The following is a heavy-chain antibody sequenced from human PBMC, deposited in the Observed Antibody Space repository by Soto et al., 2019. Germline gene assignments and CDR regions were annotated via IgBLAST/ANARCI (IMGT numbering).Heavy chain of an antibody. V-gene: IGHV4-31*03. Sequence: PSETLSLTCTVSGGSISSGGYYWSWIRQHPGKGLEWIGYIYYSGSTYYNPSLKSRVTISVDTSKNQFSLKLSSVTAADTAVYYCARGKRYDFWSGYLDDWFDPWSQGTLVTVSS. CDR3: ARGKRYDFWSGYLDDWFDP. J-gene: IGHJ5*02. CDR2: IYYSGST. D-gene: IGHD3-3*01. CDR1: GGSISSGGYY.